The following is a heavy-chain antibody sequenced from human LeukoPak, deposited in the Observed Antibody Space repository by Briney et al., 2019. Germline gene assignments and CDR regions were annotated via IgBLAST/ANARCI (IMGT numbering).Heavy chain of an antibody. J-gene: IGHJ5*02. Sequence: GGSLRLSCTTSGFSFSGYWMHWVRQAPGKGLVWVSRIKSDGSSTTYADSVKGRFTISRDNAKNTLYLQMNSLRAEDTAVYYCARDRAFGWFDPWGQGTLVTVSS. CDR3: ARDRAFGWFDP. CDR1: GFSFSGYW. CDR2: IKSDGSST. D-gene: IGHD3-10*01. V-gene: IGHV3-74*01.